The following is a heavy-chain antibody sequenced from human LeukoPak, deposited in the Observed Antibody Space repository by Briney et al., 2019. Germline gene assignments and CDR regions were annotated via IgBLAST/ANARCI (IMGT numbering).Heavy chain of an antibody. J-gene: IGHJ4*02. D-gene: IGHD5-24*01. CDR3: TRSRRDGNDY. V-gene: IGHV3-7*01. Sequence: GGSLRLSCAASGFTFSSFWMSWVRQAPGKGLEWVANINEDGSAKYYVDSVKGRFTISRDNAKRSLDLQVNSLRAEDTAVYYCTRSRRDGNDYWGQGTLVTVSS. CDR2: INEDGSAK. CDR1: GFTFSSFW.